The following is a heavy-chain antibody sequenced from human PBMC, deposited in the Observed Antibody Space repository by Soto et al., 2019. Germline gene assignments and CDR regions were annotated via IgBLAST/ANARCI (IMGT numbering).Heavy chain of an antibody. CDR1: GFIFGMHA. D-gene: IGHD6-19*01. CDR3: VKDPATSGWYGFFQH. CDR2: ISDNGGST. V-gene: IGHV3-64D*06. Sequence: GGSLRLSCSASGFIFGMHAMHWVRQAPGKGLESVASISDNGGSTYYPDSVRGRFTISREYSTNTLYLQMSSLRAEDTAVYYCVKDPATSGWYGFFQHWGQGTLVTVSS. J-gene: IGHJ1*01.